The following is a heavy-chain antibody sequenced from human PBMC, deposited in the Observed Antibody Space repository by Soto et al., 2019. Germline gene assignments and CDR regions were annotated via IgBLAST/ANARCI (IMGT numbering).Heavy chain of an antibody. J-gene: IGHJ6*02. D-gene: IGHD4-17*01. CDR2: IKSKTDGGTT. V-gene: IGHV3-15*07. CDR1: GFTFSNAW. CDR3: TTDRSATVTPDDGNYYYYGMDV. Sequence: GGSLRLSCAASGFTFSNAWMNWVRQAPGKGLEWVGRIKSKTDGGTTDYAAPVKGRFTISRDDSKNTLYLQMNSLKTEDTAVYYCTTDRSATVTPDDGNYYYYGMDVWGQGTTVTVSS.